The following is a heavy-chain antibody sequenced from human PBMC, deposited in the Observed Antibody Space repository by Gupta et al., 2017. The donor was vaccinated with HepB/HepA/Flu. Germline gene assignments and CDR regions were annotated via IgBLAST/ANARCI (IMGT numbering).Heavy chain of an antibody. CDR1: GFSFSDDW. Sequence: EVQLVESGGGLVQPGGSLRLSCAASGFSFSDDWMNWVRQSPGKGLEGVANINPDGSLRRCVDSVKGRFTISRDNAKNFLYLQMNNLRDEDTAVYYCVRVDSSWGQGTLVTVSS. J-gene: IGHJ5*02. V-gene: IGHV3-7*01. CDR2: INPDGSLR. D-gene: IGHD2-2*03. CDR3: VRVDSS.